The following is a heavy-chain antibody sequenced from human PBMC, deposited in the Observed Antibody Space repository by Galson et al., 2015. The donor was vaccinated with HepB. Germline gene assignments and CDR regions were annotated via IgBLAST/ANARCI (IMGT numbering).Heavy chain of an antibody. V-gene: IGHV3-30*04. J-gene: IGHJ4*02. D-gene: IGHD6-19*01. CDR2: ISYDGSNK. CDR3: ARDGSSGWLYYWGPCDY. Sequence: SLRLSCAASGFTFSSYAMHWVRQAPGKGLEWVAVISYDGSNKYYADSVKGRFTISRDNFKNTLYLQMNSLRAEDTAVYYCARDGSSGWLYYWGPCDYWGQGTLVTVSS. CDR1: GFTFSSYA.